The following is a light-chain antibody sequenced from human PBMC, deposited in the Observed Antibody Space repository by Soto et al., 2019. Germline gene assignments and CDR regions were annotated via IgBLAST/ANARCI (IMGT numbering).Light chain of an antibody. J-gene: IGKJ2*01. CDR2: GTS. V-gene: IGKV3-20*01. Sequence: ENVLTQSPGTLSLSPGERATLSCRASQSVDSSYLAWYQQKPGQAPRLLIYGTSSRATGISDRFSGSGSGTDFALTINRLEPEDFAVYYCQQYDTSLYTFGQGNKLEIK. CDR3: QQYDTSLYT. CDR1: QSVDSSY.